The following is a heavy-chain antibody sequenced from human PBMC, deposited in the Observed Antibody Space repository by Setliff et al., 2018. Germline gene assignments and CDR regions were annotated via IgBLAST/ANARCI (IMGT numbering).Heavy chain of an antibody. CDR1: GGSIRSGSYY. Sequence: SETLSLTCAVSGGSIRSGSYYWSWIRQPAGKGLEWVGRLHTSGSTNYNPSLKSRVTISVDTSRNQFSLRMTSVSAADTAVYYCAKEHVVISFVTNTHHHYGMDVWGQGTTVTVSS. CDR3: AKEHVVISFVTNTHHHYGMDV. J-gene: IGHJ6*02. D-gene: IGHD2-8*01. V-gene: IGHV4-61*02. CDR2: LHTSGST.